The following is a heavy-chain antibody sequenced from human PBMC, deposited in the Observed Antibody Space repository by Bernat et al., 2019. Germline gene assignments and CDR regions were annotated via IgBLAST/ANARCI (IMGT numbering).Heavy chain of an antibody. CDR2: IYHTVST. Sequence: QVQLQESGPGLVKPSETLSLTCAVSGYSISSGYYWGWIRQPPGKGLEWIGSIYHTVSTHYNPSFTSRVTISVNTSKTHFSMKLGSVTPAAPAWYYCARVRGNHYMDVWGKGTTVSISS. V-gene: IGHV4-38-2*01. CDR1: GYSISSGYY. CDR3: ARVRGNHYMDV. J-gene: IGHJ6*03. D-gene: IGHD3-16*01.